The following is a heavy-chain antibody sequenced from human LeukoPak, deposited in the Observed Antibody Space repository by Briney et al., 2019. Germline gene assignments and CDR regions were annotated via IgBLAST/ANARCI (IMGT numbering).Heavy chain of an antibody. D-gene: IGHD2-15*01. V-gene: IGHV4-38-2*01. CDR1: GYSISSGYY. Sequence: PSETLSLTCAVSGYSISSGYYWGWIRQPPGKGLEWIGSIYHSGSTYYNPSLKSRLTISVDTSKNQFSLKLSSVTAADTAVYYCARGGYCSGGSCLTFDYWGQGTLVTVSS. CDR2: IYHSGST. CDR3: ARGGYCSGGSCLTFDY. J-gene: IGHJ4*02.